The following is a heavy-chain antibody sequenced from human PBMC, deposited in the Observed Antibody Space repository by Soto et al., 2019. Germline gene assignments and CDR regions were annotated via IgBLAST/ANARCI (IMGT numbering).Heavy chain of an antibody. V-gene: IGHV4-34*01. D-gene: IGHD1-26*01. Sequence: SETLSLTCAVFGGSFSDSYWSWIRQSPEKGLEWIGEITNSGSTYYNPSLKSRVTISGDTSKNQFSLEVRSVTAADTAVYFCARGRTAIATTWFDSWGQGXLVTVYS. CDR3: ARGRTAIATTWFDS. CDR1: GGSFSDSY. J-gene: IGHJ5*01. CDR2: ITNSGST.